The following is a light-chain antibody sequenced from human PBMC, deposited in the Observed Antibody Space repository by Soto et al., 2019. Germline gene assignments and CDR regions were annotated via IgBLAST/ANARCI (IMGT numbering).Light chain of an antibody. CDR2: EVA. J-gene: IGKJ1*01. CDR3: MQGKPWPPA. CDR1: QSLVYSDGNTY. Sequence: DVVMTQSPLSLSVTLGQPASISCRASQSLVYSDGNTYLSWFQQRPGQSPSRLIYEVANRDCGVPERFSGSGSGADFTLKISRVQAEDVGVYYCMQGKPWPPAFGQGTKVEIK. V-gene: IGKV2-30*01.